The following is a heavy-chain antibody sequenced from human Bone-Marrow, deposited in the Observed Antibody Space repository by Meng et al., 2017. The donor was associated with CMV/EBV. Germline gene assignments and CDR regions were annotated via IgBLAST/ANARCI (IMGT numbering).Heavy chain of an antibody. V-gene: IGHV3-23*01. J-gene: IGHJ3*02. CDR1: GFTFSAYA. CDR3: AKDVKGRSPDAFDI. Sequence: GESLKISCASSGFTFSAYAMNWVRQAPGKGLEWVSTISGSGGATYFADSVKGRFTISRDNSNSTLYLQMNRLRAEDTAVYDCAKDVKGRSPDAFDIWGQGTLVTVSS. CDR2: ISGSGGAT.